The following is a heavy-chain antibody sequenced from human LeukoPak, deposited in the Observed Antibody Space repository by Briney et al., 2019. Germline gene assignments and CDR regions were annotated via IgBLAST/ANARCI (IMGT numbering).Heavy chain of an antibody. J-gene: IGHJ4*02. CDR3: ARGYYDSSGNYPRYFDS. Sequence: GESLRISCKGSGYSFTSYWINWVRQAPGQGLEWMGWISGYNGNTNYAQKLQGRVTMTTDTSSSTAYMELRSLRSDDTAVYYCARGYYDSSGNYPRYFDSWGQGTLVTVSS. CDR2: ISGYNGNT. D-gene: IGHD3-22*01. CDR1: GYSFTSYW. V-gene: IGHV1-18*04.